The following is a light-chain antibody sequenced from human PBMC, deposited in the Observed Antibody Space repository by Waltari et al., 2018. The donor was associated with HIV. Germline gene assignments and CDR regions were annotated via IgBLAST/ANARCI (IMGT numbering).Light chain of an antibody. CDR2: GNN. CDR1: TTNIGSTA. CDR3: AAWDDSLTGNVI. V-gene: IGLV1-44*01. Sequence: QSVLTQPPSTSGTPGQRVNISCYGSTTNIGSTAVNWYRQLPGTAPQLDNYGNNQRMPGVPDRFTGSKSGTSASLAIIGLQSEDEAVYYCAAWDDSLTGNVIFGGGTKLTVL. J-gene: IGLJ2*01.